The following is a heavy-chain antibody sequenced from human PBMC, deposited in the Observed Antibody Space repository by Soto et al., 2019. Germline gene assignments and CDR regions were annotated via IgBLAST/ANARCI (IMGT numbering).Heavy chain of an antibody. CDR2: ISYDGSNK. CDR1: GFTFSGYG. D-gene: IGHD2-21*02. J-gene: IGHJ4*02. Sequence: GGSLRLSCAASGFTFSGYGMHWVRQAPGKGLEWVAIISYDGSNKYYADSVKGRFTISRDNSKNTLYLQMNSLRAEDTAVYYCAKAEVTVVTPYYFNYWGQGTLVTVSS. V-gene: IGHV3-30*18. CDR3: AKAEVTVVTPYYFNY.